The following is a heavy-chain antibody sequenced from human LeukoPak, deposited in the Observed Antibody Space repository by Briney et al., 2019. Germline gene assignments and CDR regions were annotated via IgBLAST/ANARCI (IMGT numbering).Heavy chain of an antibody. Sequence: PSETLSLACTIRGGSINGYCWSWIRQTPGKGLEWIGEIHHSGTTNYRPSLKSRVTISFDKSKNQFSLTLTSVTAADTAVYYCTRQSGPVTPIDYWGQGTLVTVSS. CDR3: TRQSGPVTPIDY. CDR2: IHHSGTT. CDR1: GGSINGYC. V-gene: IGHV4-34*01. J-gene: IGHJ4*02. D-gene: IGHD4-17*01.